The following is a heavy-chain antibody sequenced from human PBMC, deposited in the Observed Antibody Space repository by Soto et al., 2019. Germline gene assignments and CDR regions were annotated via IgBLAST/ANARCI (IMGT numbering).Heavy chain of an antibody. Sequence: QVQLVQSGAEVKKPGSSVKVSCKASGGTFSSYTISWVRQAPGPGLEWMGRIIPILGIANYAQKFQGRVTITADKSTSTAYMELSSLRSEDTAVYYCARALDNWNDVDYWGQGTLVTVAS. CDR1: GGTFSSYT. J-gene: IGHJ4*02. V-gene: IGHV1-69*02. CDR2: IIPILGIA. D-gene: IGHD1-1*01. CDR3: ARALDNWNDVDY.